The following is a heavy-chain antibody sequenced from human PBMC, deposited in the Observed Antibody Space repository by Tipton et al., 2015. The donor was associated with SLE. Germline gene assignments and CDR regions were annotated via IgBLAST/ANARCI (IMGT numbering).Heavy chain of an antibody. CDR1: GFTFSSYA. V-gene: IGHV3-30-3*01. J-gene: IGHJ4*02. D-gene: IGHD3-22*01. CDR3: ARSRDSSGYYSFDY. Sequence: SLRLSCAASGFTFSSYAMHWVRQAPGKGLEWVAVISYDGSNKYYADSVKGRFTISRDNSKNTLYLQMNSLRAEDTAVYYCARSRDSSGYYSFDYWGQGTLVTVSS. CDR2: ISYDGSNK.